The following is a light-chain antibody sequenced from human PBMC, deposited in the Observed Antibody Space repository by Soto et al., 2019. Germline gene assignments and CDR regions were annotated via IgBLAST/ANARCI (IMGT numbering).Light chain of an antibody. CDR1: QSVSSY. J-gene: IGKJ5*01. Sequence: EIVLTQSPATLSLSPGERATLSCRASQSVSSYLAWYQQRPGQAPRLLIYDASNRATGIPARFSGSGSGTDFTLTISSLEPEDFAVYYCQPRSNWPITFGQGTRLEMK. CDR2: DAS. V-gene: IGKV3-11*01. CDR3: QPRSNWPIT.